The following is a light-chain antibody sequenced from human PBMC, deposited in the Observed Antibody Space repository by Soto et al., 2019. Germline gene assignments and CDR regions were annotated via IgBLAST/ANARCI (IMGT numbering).Light chain of an antibody. Sequence: DIVITHSPYSLSLSLXERATINWTSTQGVFSRLPNMNYLGWFXQKPVTTXRLXXXWASTRESGVYERLSGSGSGRDFTLIIDSLQAGDVAVYYCQQYYTTPTWTFGQGTKVDI. CDR3: QQYYTTPTWT. V-gene: IGKV4-1*01. CDR1: QGVFSRLPNMNY. J-gene: IGKJ1*01. CDR2: WAS.